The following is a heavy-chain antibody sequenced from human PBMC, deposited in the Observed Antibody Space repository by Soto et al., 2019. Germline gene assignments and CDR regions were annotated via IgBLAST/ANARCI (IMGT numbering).Heavy chain of an antibody. CDR1: GYTFGHFY. CDR2: ISPHNRNT. Sequence: QVQLVQYGADVKRPGDSVKVSCQASGYTFGHFYITWVRQAPGQGLEWMGAISPHNRNTNYAEKFRGRVTMTTDTSTTTAYMELRSLRSDDTAVYYCARDEGGYDILTGYYKAHHFDQWGQGALVTVSS. J-gene: IGHJ4*02. V-gene: IGHV1-18*01. D-gene: IGHD3-9*01. CDR3: ARDEGGYDILTGYYKAHHFDQ.